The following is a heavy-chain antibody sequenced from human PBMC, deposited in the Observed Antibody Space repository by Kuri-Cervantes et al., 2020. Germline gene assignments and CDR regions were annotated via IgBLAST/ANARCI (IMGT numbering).Heavy chain of an antibody. CDR2: INPNSGGT. J-gene: IGHJ4*02. Sequence: ASVKVSCKASGYTFTGYYMHWVRQAPGQGLEWMGWINPNSGGTNYAQKFQGRVTMTRDTSISTAYMELSRLRSDDTAVYYCARDPYYYDSSGYYYRPPFDYWGQGTLVTVSS. V-gene: IGHV1-2*02. CDR3: ARDPYYYDSSGYYYRPPFDY. CDR1: GYTFTGYY. D-gene: IGHD3-22*01.